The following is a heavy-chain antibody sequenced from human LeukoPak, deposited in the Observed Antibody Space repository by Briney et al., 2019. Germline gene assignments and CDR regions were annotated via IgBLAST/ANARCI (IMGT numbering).Heavy chain of an antibody. J-gene: IGHJ4*02. CDR3: AKGPYSSGWSGGYYFDY. D-gene: IGHD6-19*01. CDR2: ISHDGSNN. Sequence: PGGSLRLSCAASGFTFSNYGMHWVRQAPGKGLEWVVVISHDGSNNNYADSVKGRFTISRDNSKNTLYLQMNSLRAEDTAVYYCAKGPYSSGWSGGYYFDYWGQGTLVTVSS. CDR1: GFTFSNYG. V-gene: IGHV3-30*18.